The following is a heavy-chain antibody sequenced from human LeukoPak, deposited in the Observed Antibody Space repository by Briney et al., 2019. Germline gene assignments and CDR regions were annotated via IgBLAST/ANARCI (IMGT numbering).Heavy chain of an antibody. D-gene: IGHD2-2*01. Sequence: SATLSLTCTVSGASSSNVDFYWTWIRQAPGEGLEWIGYIYNSGSTHFNPSLKSRVTMSDDTSKNQFSLRLSSVTAADTAVYYCAAEEIVIVPTATNSYFDTWGQGILVTVSS. CDR2: IYNSGST. J-gene: IGHJ4*02. CDR3: AAEEIVIVPTATNSYFDT. V-gene: IGHV4-30-4*08. CDR1: GASSSNVDFY.